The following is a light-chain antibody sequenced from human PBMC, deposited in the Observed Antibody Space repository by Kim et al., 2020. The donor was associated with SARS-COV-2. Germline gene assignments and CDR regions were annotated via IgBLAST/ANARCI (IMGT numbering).Light chain of an antibody. J-gene: IGLJ2*01. Sequence: CVPPGQTAGLTCPGEKLADTYACWYQQKASQSPVLVIDQDSKPPSGIPGRFSGSNSGNTATLTIGGTQAMEEADYYCQAWDSSTVFGGGTQLTVL. CDR1: KLADTY. CDR2: QDS. CDR3: QAWDSSTV. V-gene: IGLV3-1*01.